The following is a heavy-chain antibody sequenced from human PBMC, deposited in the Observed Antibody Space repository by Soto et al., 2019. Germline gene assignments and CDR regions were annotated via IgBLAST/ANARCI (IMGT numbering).Heavy chain of an antibody. CDR3: ARKVGPTDYYFVMDV. D-gene: IGHD1-26*01. J-gene: IGHJ6*02. CDR2: FDPEDGET. Sequence: ASVKVSCKVSGYTLTELSMHWVRQAPGKGLEWMGGFDPEDGETIYAQKFQGRVTMTEDTSTDTAYMELSSLRAEDTAVYYCARKVGPTDYYFVMDVWGQGTTVTVSS. CDR1: GYTLTELS. V-gene: IGHV1-24*01.